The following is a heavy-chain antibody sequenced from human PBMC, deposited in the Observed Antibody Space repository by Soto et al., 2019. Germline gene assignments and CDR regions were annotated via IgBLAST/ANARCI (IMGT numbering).Heavy chain of an antibody. D-gene: IGHD3-10*01. Sequence: QVQLVESGGGVVQPGRSLRLSCAASGFTFSSYGMHWVRQAPGKGLEWVAFISNDGSNKYYADSVKGRFTISRDKSKNTLYPQMNSLRAEDTAVYYCAKQSMVDWYFDLWGRGTLVTVSS. J-gene: IGHJ2*01. CDR1: GFTFSSYG. CDR2: ISNDGSNK. V-gene: IGHV3-30*18. CDR3: AKQSMVDWYFDL.